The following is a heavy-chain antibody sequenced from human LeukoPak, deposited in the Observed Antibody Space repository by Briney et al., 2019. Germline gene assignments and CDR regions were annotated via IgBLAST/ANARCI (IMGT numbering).Heavy chain of an antibody. CDR2: ISSSSSYI. D-gene: IGHD3-9*01. Sequence: GGSLRLSCAASGFTFSSYSMNWVRQAPGKGLEWVSSISSSSSYIYYADSVKGRFTISRDNAKNSLYLQMNSLRAEDTAVYYCARGDYDILTGYYTTRGYWGQGTLVTVSS. CDR3: ARGDYDILTGYYTTRGY. V-gene: IGHV3-21*01. CDR1: GFTFSSYS. J-gene: IGHJ4*02.